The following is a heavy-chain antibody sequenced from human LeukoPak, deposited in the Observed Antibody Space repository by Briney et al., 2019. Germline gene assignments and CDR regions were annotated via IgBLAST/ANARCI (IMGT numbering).Heavy chain of an antibody. V-gene: IGHV3-48*03. J-gene: IGHJ4*02. CDR1: GFTFSSYE. CDR3: AKTGIAAADY. D-gene: IGHD6-13*01. CDR2: ISSSGSTI. Sequence: PGGSLRLSCAASGFTFSSYEMNWVRQAPGKGLEWVSYISSSGSTIYYADSVKGRFTISRDNSKNTLYLQMNSLRAEDTAVYYCAKTGIAAADYWGQGTLVTVSS.